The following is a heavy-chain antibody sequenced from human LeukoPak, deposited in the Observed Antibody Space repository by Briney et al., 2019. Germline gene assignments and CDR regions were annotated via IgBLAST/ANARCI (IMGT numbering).Heavy chain of an antibody. CDR1: GFTFTGHT. J-gene: IGHJ4*02. V-gene: IGHV3-23*01. CDR2: IGGRDDRT. D-gene: IGHD3-22*01. CDR3: AKFPGYYYDSSAIGGYFDY. Sequence: GGSLRLSCAASGFTFTGHTMTWLRQAPGKGLEWVSIIGGRDDRTYYADSVKGRFTISRDNSKNTLYLQMNSLRGEDTAVYYCAKFPGYYYDSSAIGGYFDYWGQGTLVTVSS.